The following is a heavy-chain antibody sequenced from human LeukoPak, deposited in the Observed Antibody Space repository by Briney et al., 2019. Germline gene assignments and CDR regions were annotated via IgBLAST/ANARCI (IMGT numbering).Heavy chain of an antibody. V-gene: IGHV3-21*01. CDR2: ISSSSSYI. J-gene: IGHJ4*02. CDR3: ARGANFDY. Sequence: GGSLRLSCAASGFTFSSYEMNWVRQAPGKGLEWVSSISSSSSYIYYADSVKGRFTISRDNAKNSLYLQMNSLRAEDTAVYYCARGANFDYWGQGTLVTVSS. CDR1: GFTFSSYE.